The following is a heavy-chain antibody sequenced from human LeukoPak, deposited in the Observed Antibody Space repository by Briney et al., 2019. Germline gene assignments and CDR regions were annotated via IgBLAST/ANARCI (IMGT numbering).Heavy chain of an antibody. CDR1: GFSVSSSF. Sequence: GGSLRLSCAASGFSVSSSFISWVRQAPGKGLEWVSVIYSIGSTFYADSVKGRFTISRDNSKNTLYLHMNSLRAEDTAVYYCARDRVYLGREDAFDIWGQGTMVTVSS. CDR2: IYSIGST. V-gene: IGHV3-53*01. J-gene: IGHJ3*02. CDR3: ARDRVYLGREDAFDI. D-gene: IGHD7-27*01.